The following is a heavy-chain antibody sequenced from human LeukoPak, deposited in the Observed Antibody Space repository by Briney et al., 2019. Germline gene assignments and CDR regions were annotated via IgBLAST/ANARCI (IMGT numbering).Heavy chain of an antibody. Sequence: SQTLSLTCTVSGGSISSGSYYWSWIRQPAGKGLEWIGRIYTSGSTNYNPSLKSRVTISVDTSKNQFSLKRSCVTAADTAVYYCARGYFWGGYYFDYGGQGPLVTVSS. V-gene: IGHV4-61*02. CDR1: GGSISSGSYY. D-gene: IGHD3-3*01. CDR2: IYTSGST. J-gene: IGHJ4*02. CDR3: ARGYFWGGYYFDY.